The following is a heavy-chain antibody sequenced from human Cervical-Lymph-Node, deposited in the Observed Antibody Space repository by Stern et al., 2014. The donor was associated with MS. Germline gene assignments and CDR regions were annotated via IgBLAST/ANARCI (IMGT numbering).Heavy chain of an antibody. CDR3: ARGPSMSSADY. CDR1: GFTFSSYW. V-gene: IGHV3-74*02. D-gene: IGHD2/OR15-2a*01. CDR2: INSDGSST. J-gene: IGHJ4*02. Sequence: EVQLEESGGGLVQPGGSLRLSCVVSGFTFSSYWMHWVRQVPGKGLVWVSRINSDGSSTSYADSVKGRFTISRDNAKNTLYLQMNSLRAEDTAVYYCARGPSMSSADYWGQGTLVTVSS.